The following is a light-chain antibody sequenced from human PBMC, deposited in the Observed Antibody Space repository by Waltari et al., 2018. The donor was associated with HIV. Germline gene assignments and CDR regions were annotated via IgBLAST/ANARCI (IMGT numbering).Light chain of an antibody. CDR3: QQYDSYST. J-gene: IGKJ1*01. CDR1: QNITKW. Sequence: DIRMTQSPSTLSASPRDRVTITCRANQNITKWLAWYQQKPGKAPKLLIYKASILRSGVPSRFTGSGLGTEFTLTISSLQPDDFAVYYCQQYDSYSTFGQGTTVEI. V-gene: IGKV1-5*03. CDR2: KAS.